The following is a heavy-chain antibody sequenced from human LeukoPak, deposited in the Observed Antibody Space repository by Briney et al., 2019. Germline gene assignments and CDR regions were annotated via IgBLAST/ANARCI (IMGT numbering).Heavy chain of an antibody. CDR3: ARAAEYSSSFNWFDP. CDR2: ISYSEST. Sequence: SETLSLTCTVSGGSISSYYWSWIRQPPGKGLEWIGYISYSESTNYNPSLRSRVTISVDTSKNQFSLKLSSVTAADTAVYYCARAAEYSSSFNWFDPWGQGTLVTVSS. D-gene: IGHD6-13*01. V-gene: IGHV4-59*08. CDR1: GGSISSYY. J-gene: IGHJ5*02.